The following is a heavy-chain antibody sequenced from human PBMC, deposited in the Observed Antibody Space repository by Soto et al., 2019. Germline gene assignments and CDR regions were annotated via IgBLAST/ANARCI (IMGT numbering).Heavy chain of an antibody. CDR2: ISSSTTHI. CDR1: GFTFNTYN. V-gene: IGHV3-21*02. D-gene: IGHD5-12*01. CDR3: ASDLQMATIRGGDY. J-gene: IGHJ4*02. Sequence: EVQLVESGGGLVKPWGSLRLSCTASGFTFNTYNMNWVRQAPGRGLEWVSSISSSTTHILYADSVKGRFTISRDNGKNSLYLQMNSLRAEDTAVYYCASDLQMATIRGGDYWGQGTQVTVSS.